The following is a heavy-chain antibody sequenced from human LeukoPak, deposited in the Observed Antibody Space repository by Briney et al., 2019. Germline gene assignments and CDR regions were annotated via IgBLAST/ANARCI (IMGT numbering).Heavy chain of an antibody. CDR1: ELTFSTFG. CDR2: ISYDGSNK. V-gene: IGHV3-30*03. CDR3: AGAAGPHFDY. J-gene: IGHJ4*02. Sequence: GGSLRLSCAASELTFSTFGMHWVRQAPGKGLEWVAVISYDGSNKYYADSVKGRFTISRDNSKNTLYLQMNSLRAEDTAVYYCAGAAGPHFDYWGQGTLVTVSS.